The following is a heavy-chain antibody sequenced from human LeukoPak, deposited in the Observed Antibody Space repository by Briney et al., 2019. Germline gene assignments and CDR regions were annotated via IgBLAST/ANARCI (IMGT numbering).Heavy chain of an antibody. CDR3: ARDINWGSGHNWFDP. CDR2: IYHSGST. J-gene: IGHJ5*02. D-gene: IGHD7-27*01. V-gene: IGHV4-4*02. Sequence: PSGTLSLTCAVSGGSISSSNWWSWVRQPPGKGLEWIGEIYHSGSTNYNPSLKSRVTISVDKYKNQFSLKLSSVTAADTAVYYCARDINWGSGHNWFDPWGQGTLVTVSS. CDR1: GGSISSSNW.